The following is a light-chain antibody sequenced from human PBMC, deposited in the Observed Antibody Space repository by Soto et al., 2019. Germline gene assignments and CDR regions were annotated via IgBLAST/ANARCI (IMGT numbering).Light chain of an antibody. CDR3: KQYGSSPIT. Sequence: EIVLTQSPGTLSLSPGERATLSCRASQSVSSSYLAWYQQKPGQAPRLIIYGASSRATGIPDRFSGSGSGTDFTLTISRLEPEDFAVYYCKQYGSSPITFGQGTRMEIK. V-gene: IGKV3-20*01. CDR1: QSVSSSY. J-gene: IGKJ5*01. CDR2: GAS.